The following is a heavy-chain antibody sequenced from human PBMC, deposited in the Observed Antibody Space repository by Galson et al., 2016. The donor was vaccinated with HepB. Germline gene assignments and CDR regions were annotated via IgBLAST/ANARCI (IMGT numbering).Heavy chain of an antibody. D-gene: IGHD2/OR15-2a*01. CDR3: ARDVQYRFDP. CDR1: GYTFTTSG. J-gene: IGHJ5*02. Sequence: SCKASGYTFTTSGISWVRQAPGQGLEWMGWISTYSGNTKYAQKFQGGLTLTTDSSTTTAYMELRSLRFDATAQYYCARDVQYRFDPWGQGTLVTVSS. CDR2: ISTYSGNT. V-gene: IGHV1-18*01.